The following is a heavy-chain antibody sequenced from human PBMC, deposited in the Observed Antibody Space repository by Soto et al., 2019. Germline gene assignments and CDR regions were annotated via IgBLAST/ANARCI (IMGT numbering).Heavy chain of an antibody. CDR1: GFTFSSYW. J-gene: IGHJ4*02. D-gene: IGHD5-18*01. CDR3: ARGYSIDY. Sequence: VGSLRLSCAASGFTFSSYWMTWVRQAPGKGLEWVANIKQSGSETYYVDSVKGRFTISRDDAKNAVYLQMNTLRAEDTAVYFCARGYSIDYWGQGTLVTV. V-gene: IGHV3-7*03. CDR2: IKQSGSET.